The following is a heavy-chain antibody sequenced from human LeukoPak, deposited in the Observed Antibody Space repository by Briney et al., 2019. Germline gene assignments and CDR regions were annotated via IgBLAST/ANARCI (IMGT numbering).Heavy chain of an antibody. CDR3: ARIRAAAGGGMLRYYHYYGMDV. J-gene: IGHJ6*02. Sequence: SETLSLTCAVYGGSFSGYYWSWIRQPPGKGLEWIGEINHSGSTNYNPSLKSRVTISVDTSKNQFSLKLSSVTAADTAVYYCARIRAAAGGGMLRYYHYYGMDVWDQGTTVTVSS. CDR2: INHSGST. CDR1: GGSFSGYY. V-gene: IGHV4-34*01. D-gene: IGHD6-13*01.